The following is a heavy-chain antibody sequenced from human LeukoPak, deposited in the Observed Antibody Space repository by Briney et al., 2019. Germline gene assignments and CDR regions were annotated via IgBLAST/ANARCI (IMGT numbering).Heavy chain of an antibody. CDR3: ARAGYSSGWYDY. V-gene: IGHV4-59*01. Sequence: PSETLSLTCTVSGGSISSYYWSWIRQPPGKGLEWIGYIYYSGSTNYNPSLKSRVTISVGTSKNQFSLKLSSVTAADTAVYYCARAGYSSGWYDYWGQGTLVTVSS. D-gene: IGHD6-19*01. CDR2: IYYSGST. J-gene: IGHJ4*02. CDR1: GGSISSYY.